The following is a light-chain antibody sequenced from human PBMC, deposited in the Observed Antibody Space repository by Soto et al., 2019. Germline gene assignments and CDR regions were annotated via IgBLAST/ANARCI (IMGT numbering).Light chain of an antibody. CDR3: QQYISYSYT. V-gene: IGKV1-5*01. Sequence: DIQMTQFPSTLSASVGDRVTITCRASQTTNTWLAWYQQKPGTAPKLLIYDASSLEGGVPSRFSASGSGNEFTLTISSLQPDDLATYYCQQYISYSYTFGQGTKVEIK. CDR2: DAS. CDR1: QTTNTW. J-gene: IGKJ2*01.